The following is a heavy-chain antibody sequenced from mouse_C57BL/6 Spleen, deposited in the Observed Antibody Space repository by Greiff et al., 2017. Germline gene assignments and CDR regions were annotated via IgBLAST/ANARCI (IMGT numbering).Heavy chain of an antibody. CDR1: GFTFSDYG. CDR3: ARGYYSNYFYYFDY. Sequence: EVKLMESGGGLVKPGGSLKLSCAASGFTFSDYGMHWVRQAPEKGLEWVAYISSGSSTIYYADTVKCRFTISRDNAKNTLFLQMTSLRSEDTAMYYCARGYYSNYFYYFDYWGQGTTLTVSS. D-gene: IGHD2-5*01. CDR2: ISSGSSTI. V-gene: IGHV5-17*01. J-gene: IGHJ2*01.